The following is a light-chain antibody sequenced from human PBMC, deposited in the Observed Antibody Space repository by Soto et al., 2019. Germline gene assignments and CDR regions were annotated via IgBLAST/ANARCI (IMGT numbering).Light chain of an antibody. Sequence: AIQMTQSPSSLSASVGDRVTITCRASQDISDDVGWYQQTPGKAPKLLISGASRLQSGVPSRFSGSGSGAGFTLTITSLRPEDSATYYCLQSHNYPRTFGQGT. CDR1: QDISDD. CDR2: GAS. CDR3: LQSHNYPRT. J-gene: IGKJ1*01. V-gene: IGKV1-6*01.